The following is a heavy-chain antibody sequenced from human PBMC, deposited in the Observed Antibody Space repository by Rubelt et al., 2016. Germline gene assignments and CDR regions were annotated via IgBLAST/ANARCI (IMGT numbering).Heavy chain of an antibody. CDR2: IMPILGIP. D-gene: IGHD5-24*01. V-gene: IGHV1-69*10. CDR3: AAGEGYNYIDDY. Sequence: QVQLVQSGAEMKKPGSSVKVSCKASGGTFSDYSISWVRQAPGQGLEWMGGIMPILGIPNYAQKFQGRVTITAAKSRSTAYMGLSSLRSEDTAIYYCAAGEGYNYIDDYWGQGTLVTVSS. CDR1: GGTFSDYS. J-gene: IGHJ4*02.